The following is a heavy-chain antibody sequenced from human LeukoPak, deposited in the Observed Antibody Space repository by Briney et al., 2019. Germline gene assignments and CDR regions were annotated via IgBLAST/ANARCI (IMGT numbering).Heavy chain of an antibody. J-gene: IGHJ4*02. CDR3: ARAAGDLGYCSGGSCFHFDY. CDR2: IYHSGST. CDR1: GGSISSYY. D-gene: IGHD2-15*01. V-gene: IGHV4-59*12. Sequence: SETLSLTRTVSGGSISSYYWSWIRQPPGKGLEWIGYIYHSGSTNYNPSLKSRVTISVDKSKNQFSLKLSSVTAADTAVYYCARAAGDLGYCSGGSCFHFDYWGQGTLVTVSS.